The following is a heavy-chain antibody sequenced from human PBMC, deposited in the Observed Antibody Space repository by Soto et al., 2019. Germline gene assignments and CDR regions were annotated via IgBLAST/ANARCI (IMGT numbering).Heavy chain of an antibody. D-gene: IGHD5-18*01. CDR1: GYSFTSYW. Sequence: LGESLKISCKGSGYSFTSYWISWVRQMPGKGLEWMGRIDPSDSYTNYSPSFQGHVTISADKSISTAYLQWSSLKASDTAMYYCARRQDTAMRPGGARVVPSYYYYYGMDVWGQGTTVTVSS. J-gene: IGHJ6*02. CDR3: ARRQDTAMRPGGARVVPSYYYYYGMDV. V-gene: IGHV5-10-1*01. CDR2: IDPSDSYT.